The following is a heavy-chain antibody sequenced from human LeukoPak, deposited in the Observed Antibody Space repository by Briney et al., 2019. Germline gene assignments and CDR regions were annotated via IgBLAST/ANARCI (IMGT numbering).Heavy chain of an antibody. CDR1: GFTFSSYS. Sequence: PGGSLRLSCAASGFTFSSYSMNWVRQAPGKGLEWVSSISSSSSTIYYADSVKGRFTISRDNAKNSLYLQMNSLRAEDTAVYYCARSSGRGPLGVLGFFDIWGQGTMVTVSS. V-gene: IGHV3-48*01. J-gene: IGHJ3*02. D-gene: IGHD2-8*02. CDR3: ARSSGRGPLGVLGFFDI. CDR2: ISSSSSTI.